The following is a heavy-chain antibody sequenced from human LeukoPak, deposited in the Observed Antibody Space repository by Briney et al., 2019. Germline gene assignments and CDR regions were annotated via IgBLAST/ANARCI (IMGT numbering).Heavy chain of an antibody. D-gene: IGHD4-23*01. CDR1: GGTFSSYA. J-gene: IGHJ5*02. V-gene: IGHV1-2*02. CDR3: TRESSFGGNEDWFDP. Sequence: GASVKVSCKASGGTFSSYAISWVRQAPGQGLEWMGWINPNIGGTNYAEKFQGRVTMTRDTSNRIAYMELSRLTSDDTAVYYCTRESSFGGNEDWFDPWGQGTLVTVSS. CDR2: INPNIGGT.